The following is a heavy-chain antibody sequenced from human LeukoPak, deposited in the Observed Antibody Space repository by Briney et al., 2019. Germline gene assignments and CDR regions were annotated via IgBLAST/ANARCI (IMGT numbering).Heavy chain of an antibody. V-gene: IGHV3-23*01. J-gene: IGHJ4*02. CDR3: AREVGAYDY. Sequence: PGGSLRLSCAASGFTFSSYFMSWVRQAPGKGLEWVSTIDISGGSTYYADSVKGRFIISRDNSKNTLYLQMNSLRAEDTAVYYCAREVGAYDYWGQGTRVTVSS. D-gene: IGHD1-26*01. CDR2: IDISGGST. CDR1: GFTFSSYF.